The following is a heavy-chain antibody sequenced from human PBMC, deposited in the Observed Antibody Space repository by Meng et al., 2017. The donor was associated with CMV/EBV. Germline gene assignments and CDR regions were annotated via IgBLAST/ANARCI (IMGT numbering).Heavy chain of an antibody. Sequence: SETLSLTCPVSGGSISSSSYYWGWIRQPPGKGLEWIGSIYYSESTYYNPSLKSRVTITVDTSKNQFSLKLSSVTAADTAVYYGASSAYDFWSGYGWFDPWGQGTLVTVSS. CDR3: ASSAYDFWSGYGWFDP. D-gene: IGHD3-3*01. V-gene: IGHV4-39*07. CDR1: GGSISSSSYY. J-gene: IGHJ5*02. CDR2: IYYSEST.